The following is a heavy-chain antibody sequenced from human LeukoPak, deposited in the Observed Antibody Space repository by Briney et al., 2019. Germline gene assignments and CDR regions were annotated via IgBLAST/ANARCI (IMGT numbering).Heavy chain of an antibody. CDR2: IGIRGDT. Sequence: GGSLRLSCAASGFTFIDYDMHWVRQVIGKGLEWVSAIGIRGDTHYSGSVKGRFTISRENAESSLYLQMNSLRAEDTAVYYCARGGIQVSGIDEFDYWGQGILVTVSS. CDR3: ARGGIQVSGIDEFDY. CDR1: GFTFIDYD. J-gene: IGHJ4*02. V-gene: IGHV3-13*01. D-gene: IGHD6-19*01.